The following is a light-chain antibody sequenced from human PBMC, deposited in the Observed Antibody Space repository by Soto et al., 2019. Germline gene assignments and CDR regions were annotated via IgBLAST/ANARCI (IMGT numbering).Light chain of an antibody. CDR1: SSDVGGYNY. CDR2: EVS. Sequence: QSALTQPPSASGSPGQSVTISCTGTSSDVGGYNYVSWYQQHPGKAPKLMIYEVSKRPLGVPDRFSGSKSGKTASLTVSGLQAEDEADYYCSSYAGSNNLVFGGGTKLTVL. CDR3: SSYAGSNNLV. J-gene: IGLJ2*01. V-gene: IGLV2-8*01.